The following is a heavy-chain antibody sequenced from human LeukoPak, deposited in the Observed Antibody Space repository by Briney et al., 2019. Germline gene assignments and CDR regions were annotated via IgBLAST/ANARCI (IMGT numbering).Heavy chain of an antibody. CDR3: AKEAAGAFEY. V-gene: IGHV3-30-3*01. CDR1: GFIFSSYA. J-gene: IGHJ4*02. CDR2: ISYDGSNK. D-gene: IGHD6-13*01. Sequence: GGSLRLSCAASGFIFSSYAMHWVRQAPGKGLEWVAVISYDGSNKYYADSVKGRFTISRDNSKNTLYLQMNSLRAEDTAVYYCAKEAAGAFEYWGQGTLGTVSS.